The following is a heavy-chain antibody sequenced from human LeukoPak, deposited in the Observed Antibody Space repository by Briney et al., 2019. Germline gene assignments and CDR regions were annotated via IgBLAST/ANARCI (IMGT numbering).Heavy chain of an antibody. CDR3: ARSGSGSYFLDY. V-gene: IGHV3-23*01. Sequence: GGSLRLSCAASGFTFSSYAMNWVRQAPGKGLEWVSAISGSGGSTYYADSVKGRFTISRDNSKNTVYLQMSSLRAEDTAVYYCARSGSGSYFLDYWGQGTLVTVSS. D-gene: IGHD3-10*01. CDR2: ISGSGGST. J-gene: IGHJ4*02. CDR1: GFTFSSYA.